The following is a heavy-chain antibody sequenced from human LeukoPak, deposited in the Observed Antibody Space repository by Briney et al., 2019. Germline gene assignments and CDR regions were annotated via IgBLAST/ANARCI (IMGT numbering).Heavy chain of an antibody. J-gene: IGHJ3*02. CDR2: INPSGGST. V-gene: IGHV1-46*01. D-gene: IGHD2-21*02. CDR3: ARDFDPRGDCYAFDI. Sequence: ASVKVSCKASGYTFTSYYMHWVRQAPGQGFEWMGIINPSGGSTSYAQKFQGRVTMARDTSTSTVYMELSSLRSEDTAVYYCARDFDPRGDCYAFDIWGQGTMVTVSS. CDR1: GYTFTSYY.